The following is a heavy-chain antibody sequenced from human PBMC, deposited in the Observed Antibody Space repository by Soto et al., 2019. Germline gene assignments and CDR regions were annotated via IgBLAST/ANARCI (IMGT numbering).Heavy chain of an antibody. CDR3: ARSPSSGWPAEYFQH. CDR2: IDWDDDK. V-gene: IGHV2-70*11. CDR1: GFSLSTSGMC. D-gene: IGHD6-19*01. J-gene: IGHJ1*01. Sequence: SGPTLVKPTQTLTLTCTFSGFSLSTSGMCVSWIRQPPGKALEWLARIDWDDDKYYSTSLKTRLTISKDTSKNQVVLTMTNMDPVDTATYYCARSPSSGWPAEYFQHWGQGTLVTVSS.